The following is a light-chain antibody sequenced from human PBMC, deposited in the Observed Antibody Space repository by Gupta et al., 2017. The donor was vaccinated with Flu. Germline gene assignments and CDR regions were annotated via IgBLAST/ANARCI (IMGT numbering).Light chain of an antibody. CDR2: VNSDGSH. Sequence: QLVLTQSPSASASLGASVKLTCTLSTGHSSYAIAWLQQQPEKGPRYLMKVNSDGSHKKGDGIPDRFSGSSSGAERYLTISRLQSEDEDDYYCQTWGTGVRVFGGGTKLTVL. CDR3: QTWGTGVRV. J-gene: IGLJ3*02. V-gene: IGLV4-69*01. CDR1: TGHSSYA.